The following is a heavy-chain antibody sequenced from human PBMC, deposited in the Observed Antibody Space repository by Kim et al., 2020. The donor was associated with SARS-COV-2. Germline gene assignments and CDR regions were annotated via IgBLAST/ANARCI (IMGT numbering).Heavy chain of an antibody. CDR1: GFTFSSYS. CDR3: ARRVAGGYVRDYYFDY. Sequence: GGSLRLSCAASGFTFSSYSMNWVRQAPGKGLEWVSSISSSSSYIYYADSVKGRFTISRDNAKNSLYLQMNSLRAEDTAVYYCARRVAGGYVRDYYFDYWGQGTLVTVSS. CDR2: ISSSSSYI. J-gene: IGHJ4*02. D-gene: IGHD5-12*01. V-gene: IGHV3-21*01.